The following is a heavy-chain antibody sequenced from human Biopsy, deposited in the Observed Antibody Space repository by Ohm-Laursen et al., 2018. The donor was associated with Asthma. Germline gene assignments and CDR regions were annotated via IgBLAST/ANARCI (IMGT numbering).Heavy chain of an antibody. Sequence: SDTLSLTCSLSSGSGGYMRGSNYYWGWIRQPPGKGLEWIGSIYYSGTTYYNPSLESRVTVSADTSKNQFSLKLTSVTAADTAVYYCVRGSSSWHHGPFHYYYGLDVWGQGTTATVSS. V-gene: IGHV4-39*01. CDR1: SGSGGYMRGSNYY. D-gene: IGHD6-13*01. CDR3: VRGSSSWHHGPFHYYYGLDV. CDR2: IYYSGTT. J-gene: IGHJ6*02.